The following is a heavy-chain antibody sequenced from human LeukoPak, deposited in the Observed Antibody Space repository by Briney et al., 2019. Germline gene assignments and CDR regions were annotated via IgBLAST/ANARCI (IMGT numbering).Heavy chain of an antibody. Sequence: GGSLRLSCAASGFTFSSYAMSRVRQAPGKGLEWVSAISGSGGSTYYADSVKGRFTISRDNSKNTLYLQMNSLRAEDTAVYYCARGGYDYGDYVVWGGNWFDPWGQGTLVTVSS. D-gene: IGHD4-17*01. V-gene: IGHV3-23*01. CDR2: ISGSGGST. CDR1: GFTFSSYA. J-gene: IGHJ5*02. CDR3: ARGGYDYGDYVVWGGNWFDP.